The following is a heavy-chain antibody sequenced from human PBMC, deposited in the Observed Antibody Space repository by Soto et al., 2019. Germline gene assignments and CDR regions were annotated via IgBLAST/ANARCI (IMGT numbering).Heavy chain of an antibody. CDR2: TNNDGSST. J-gene: IGHJ2*01. CDR3: ARGMQGSRYFDL. V-gene: IGHV3-74*01. CDR1: GYIFSSYW. Sequence: EVQLVESGGGLVQPGGSLRLSCEASGYIFSSYWMHWVRQAPGKGLVWVARTNNDGSSTTYADSVKGRFTISRDNAKNTLYLQMNRLRAEHTAVYDCARGMQGSRYFDLWGRCTLFPVSS.